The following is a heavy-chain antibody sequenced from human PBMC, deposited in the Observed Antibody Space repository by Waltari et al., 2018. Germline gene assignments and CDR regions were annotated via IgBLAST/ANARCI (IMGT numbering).Heavy chain of an antibody. CDR1: GGSFSGYY. CDR2: INHSGRT. Sequence: QVQLQQWGAGLLKPSETLSLTCAVYGGSFSGYYWSWIRKPPGKGLEWIGEINHSGRTNYNRSRKSRVTISVDTSKNQFSLKLSSVTAPDTAVYYCARSPYGSGSSPPSYMDVWGKGTTVTVSS. V-gene: IGHV4-34*01. J-gene: IGHJ6*03. CDR3: ARSPYGSGSSPPSYMDV. D-gene: IGHD3-10*01.